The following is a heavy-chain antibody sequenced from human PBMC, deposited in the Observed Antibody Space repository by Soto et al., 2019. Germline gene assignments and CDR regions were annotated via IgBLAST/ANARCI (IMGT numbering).Heavy chain of an antibody. D-gene: IGHD5-18*01. CDR2: ISEYNGNT. J-gene: IGHJ6*02. V-gene: IGHV1-18*01. Sequence: ALVTVSFTAAGYSVTSYGSYWVRQAHGQELHVREWISEYNGNTNEAQKLRGKVTMTTDTSTSTSYMELRGLRSDDTAVYYCARGLAAMVRYYYYYGMDVWGQGTTVTVSS. CDR3: ARGLAAMVRYYYYYGMDV. CDR1: GYSVTSYG.